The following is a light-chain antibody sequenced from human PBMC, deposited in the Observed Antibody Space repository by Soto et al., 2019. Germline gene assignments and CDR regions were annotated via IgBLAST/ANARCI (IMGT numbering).Light chain of an antibody. CDR1: QSISFW. CDR2: KAS. Sequence: DIQMTQSPSTLSASVGDRVTITCRASQSISFWLAWYQQKPGKAPKLLIHKASSLESGVPSRFSGSGSETEFTLTISSLQPDEFATYYCQQYNNYGVTFGQGTKLEIK. J-gene: IGKJ2*01. V-gene: IGKV1-5*03. CDR3: QQYNNYGVT.